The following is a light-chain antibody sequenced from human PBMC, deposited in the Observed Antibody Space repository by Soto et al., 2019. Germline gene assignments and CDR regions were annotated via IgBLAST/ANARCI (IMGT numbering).Light chain of an antibody. CDR2: EVS. J-gene: IGLJ2*01. Sequence: QSVLTQPASVSGSPGQSITISCTGTSSDIGGYDYVSWYQQHPGKAPKLMIYEVSYRPSGVSNRFSGSKSGNTASLTISGVQPEDEADYHCSSYTTIKTVVFGGGTKLTVL. CDR1: SSDIGGYDY. V-gene: IGLV2-14*01. CDR3: SSYTTIKTVV.